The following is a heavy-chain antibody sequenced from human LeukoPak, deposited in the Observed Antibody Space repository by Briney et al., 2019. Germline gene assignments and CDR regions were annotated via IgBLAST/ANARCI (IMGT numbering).Heavy chain of an antibody. CDR2: ISGDGDYT. J-gene: IGHJ4*02. V-gene: IGHV3-43*02. D-gene: IGHD1-26*01. CDR3: AKPPEVGATVGYFDY. CDR1: GFTFDDYV. Sequence: PGGSLRLSCAASGFTFDDYVMHWVRQAPGRGLEWLSLISGDGDYTYYPDSVKGRFTISRDNYKNSLYLQMNSLRAEDTAVYFCAKPPEVGATVGYFDYWGQGTLVTVSS.